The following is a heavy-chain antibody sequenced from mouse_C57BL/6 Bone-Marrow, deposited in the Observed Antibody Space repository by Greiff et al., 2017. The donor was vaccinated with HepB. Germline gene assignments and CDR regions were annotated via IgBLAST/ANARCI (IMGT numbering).Heavy chain of an antibody. D-gene: IGHD2-12*01. Sequence: QVQLQQSGAELVRPGASVTLSCKASGYTFTDYEMHWVKQTPVHGLEWIGAIDPETGGTAYNQKFKGKAIMTADKSSSTAYMELRSLTSEDSAVYYCTRLPLYPNYAMDYWGQGTSVTVSS. V-gene: IGHV1-15*01. CDR3: TRLPLYPNYAMDY. J-gene: IGHJ4*01. CDR2: IDPETGGT. CDR1: GYTFTDYE.